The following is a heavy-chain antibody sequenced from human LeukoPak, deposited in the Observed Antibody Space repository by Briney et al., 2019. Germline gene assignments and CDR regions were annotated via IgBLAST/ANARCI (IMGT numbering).Heavy chain of an antibody. Sequence: PGGSLRLSCAASGFTFSSYSMNWVRQAPGKGLEWVSSISSSSSYIYYADSVKGRFTISRDNAKNSLYLQMNSLRAEDTAVYYCARDVGDTVVSFGYWGQGTLVTVSS. CDR1: GFTFSSYS. CDR2: ISSSSSYI. V-gene: IGHV3-21*01. CDR3: ARDVGDTVVSFGY. D-gene: IGHD4-23*01. J-gene: IGHJ4*02.